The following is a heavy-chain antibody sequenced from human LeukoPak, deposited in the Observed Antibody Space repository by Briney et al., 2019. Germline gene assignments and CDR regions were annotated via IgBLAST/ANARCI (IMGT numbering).Heavy chain of an antibody. D-gene: IGHD5-12*01. CDR3: TTFPTKYSGYEDLHY. CDR2: IKSKAVSETT. CDR1: GFTFSSYA. J-gene: IGHJ4*02. V-gene: IGHV3-15*01. Sequence: PGGSLRLSCAASGFTFSSYAMSWVRQAPGKGLEWFGRIKSKAVSETTDYAAPVKGRFIISRDDSKNTVHLQMNSLKTEDTAVYYCTTFPTKYSGYEDLHYWGQGTLVTVSS.